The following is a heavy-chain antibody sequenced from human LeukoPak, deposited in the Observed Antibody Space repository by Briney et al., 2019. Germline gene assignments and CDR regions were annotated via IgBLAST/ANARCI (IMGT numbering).Heavy chain of an antibody. CDR3: AKVWGIYSTGYFDY. Sequence: GGSLRLSCAASRFTFSSYAMNWVRQAPGKGLEWVSAISGSGGSIYYTDSVKGRFTISRDNSKSTLYLQMNSLRAEDTAVYYCAKVWGIYSTGYFDYWGQGTLVTVSS. CDR2: ISGSGGSI. D-gene: IGHD1-26*01. V-gene: IGHV3-23*01. J-gene: IGHJ4*02. CDR1: RFTFSSYA.